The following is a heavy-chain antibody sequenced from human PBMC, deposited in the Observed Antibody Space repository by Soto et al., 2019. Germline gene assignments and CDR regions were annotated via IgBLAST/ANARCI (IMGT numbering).Heavy chain of an antibody. V-gene: IGHV4-38-2*01. CDR2: VYHGGNT. D-gene: IGHD2-15*01. CDR3: ARARWYDAFNV. J-gene: IGHJ3*01. CDR1: GFYISSGNY. Sequence: PSETLSLTCAVSGFYISSGNYWGWIRKHPGKGLEWIGSVYHGGNTYYNPSLKSRVSISIDLSKNQFSLKLTSVTAADTAAYYCARARWYDAFNVWGQGTVVTVSS.